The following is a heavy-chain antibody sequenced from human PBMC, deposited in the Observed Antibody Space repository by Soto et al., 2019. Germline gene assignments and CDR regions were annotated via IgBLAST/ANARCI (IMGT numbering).Heavy chain of an antibody. V-gene: IGHV3-7*03. CDR1: GFTFSGHW. D-gene: IGHD3-16*01. CDR2: IRHDGSQT. CDR3: ASWPSDVKYYGVFDY. Sequence: PGGSLRLSCEASGFTFSGHWMTWVRQSPGKGLQWVANIRHDGSQTNYVDSVKGRFTVSSDNARNSMYLQMNNLRAEDSAVYYCASWPSDVKYYGVFDYWGPGTLVTVSS. J-gene: IGHJ4*02.